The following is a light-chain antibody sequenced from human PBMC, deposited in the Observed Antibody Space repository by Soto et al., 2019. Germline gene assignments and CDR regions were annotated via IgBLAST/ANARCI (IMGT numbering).Light chain of an antibody. CDR1: QSISDW. J-gene: IGKJ4*01. CDR3: QQYKSYPLT. Sequence: DIPVTQFLFTLSASVGDRVTITCLASQSISDWLAWYQQKPGKAPELLIYDASSLERGVPSRFSGSGSGTEFTLTISGLQPDDFATYYCQQYKSYPLTFGGGTKVDIK. CDR2: DAS. V-gene: IGKV1-5*01.